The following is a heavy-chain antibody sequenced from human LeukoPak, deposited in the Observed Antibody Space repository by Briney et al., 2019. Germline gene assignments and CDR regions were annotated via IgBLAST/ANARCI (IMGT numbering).Heavy chain of an antibody. Sequence: SEALSLTCAVYGGSFSGYYWSWIRQPPGEGLEWIGEINHSGSTTYNPSLKSRVTISVDTSKKQFSLKLTSVTAADTAVYYCARATLQLERRPFDYWGQGTLVTVSS. J-gene: IGHJ4*02. CDR3: ARATLQLERRPFDY. CDR2: INHSGST. D-gene: IGHD1-1*01. CDR1: GGSFSGYY. V-gene: IGHV4-34*01.